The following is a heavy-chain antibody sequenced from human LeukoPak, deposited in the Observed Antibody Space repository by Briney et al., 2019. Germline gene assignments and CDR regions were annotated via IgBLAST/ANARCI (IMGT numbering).Heavy chain of an antibody. J-gene: IGHJ4*02. CDR2: IYYSGST. CDR1: GGSISSYY. V-gene: IGHV4-59*08. Sequence: SETLSLTCTVSGGSISSYYWSWIRQPPGKGLEWIGYIYYSGSTNYNPSLKSRVTISVDTSKNQFSLKLSSVTAADTAVYYCARHGDYDSSGPFDYWGQGTLATVSS. CDR3: ARHGDYDSSGPFDY. D-gene: IGHD3-22*01.